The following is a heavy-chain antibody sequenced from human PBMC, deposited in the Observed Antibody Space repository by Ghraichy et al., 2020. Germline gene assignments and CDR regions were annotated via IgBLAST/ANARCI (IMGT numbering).Heavy chain of an antibody. J-gene: IGHJ3*01. D-gene: IGHD3-22*01. V-gene: IGHV4-30-2*01. Sequence: SETLSLTCAVSGGSISSGSFSWSWIRQPPGKGLEGIGYIYHSGATYYNPSLKSRVTISLDDSKNQFSLKLSSVTAADTVVYYCARAPYDDDGFYDDGFDVWRQGIMFPVSS. CDR1: GGSISSGSFS. CDR2: IYHSGAT. CDR3: ARAPYDDDGFYDDGFDV.